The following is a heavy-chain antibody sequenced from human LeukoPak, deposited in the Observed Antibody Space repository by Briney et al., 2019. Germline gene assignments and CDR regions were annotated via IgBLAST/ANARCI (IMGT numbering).Heavy chain of an antibody. D-gene: IGHD3-10*01. J-gene: IGHJ4*02. V-gene: IGHV1-46*01. CDR3: AKDRDGEGSGSYSEYYFDY. Sequence: ASVKVSCKASGYTFTGYYMHWVRQAPGQGLEWMGIINPSGGRTSYAQKFQGRVTMTRDMSTSTVYMEMSSLRSEDTAVYYCAKDRDGEGSGSYSEYYFDYWGQGTLVTVSS. CDR1: GYTFTGYY. CDR2: INPSGGRT.